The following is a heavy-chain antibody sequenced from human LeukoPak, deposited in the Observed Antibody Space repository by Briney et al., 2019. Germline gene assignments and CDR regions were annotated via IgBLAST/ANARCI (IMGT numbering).Heavy chain of an antibody. D-gene: IGHD5/OR15-5a*01. CDR3: ARGQVYGV. J-gene: IGHJ4*02. V-gene: IGHV4-34*01. CDR1: GGSFSGYY. CDR2: INHSGST. Sequence: KPSETLSLTCAVYGGSFSGYYWSWIRQPPGKGLEWIGEINHSGSTNYNPSLKSRVTISVDTSKNQFSLKLSSVTAADTAVYYCARGQVYGVWGQGTLVTVSS.